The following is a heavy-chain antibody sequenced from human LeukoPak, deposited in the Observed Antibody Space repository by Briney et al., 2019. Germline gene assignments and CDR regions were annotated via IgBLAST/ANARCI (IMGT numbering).Heavy chain of an antibody. D-gene: IGHD5-18*01. CDR1: GFTVSSSY. Sequence: PGGSLRLSCAASGFTVSSSYMSWVRQAPGKGLEWVSVIYSGGSTYYADSVKGRFTISRDNAKNSLYLQMNSLRAEDTAVYYCARGKYSYGHNWFDPWGQGTLVTVSS. V-gene: IGHV3-53*01. CDR2: IYSGGST. J-gene: IGHJ5*02. CDR3: ARGKYSYGHNWFDP.